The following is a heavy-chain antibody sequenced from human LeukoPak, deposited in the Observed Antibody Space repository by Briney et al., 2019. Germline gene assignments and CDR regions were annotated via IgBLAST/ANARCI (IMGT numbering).Heavy chain of an antibody. Sequence: PSETLSLTCAVYGGSFSGYYWSWIRQPPGKGLEWIGEINHSGSTNYNPSLKSRVTISVDTSKNQFSLKLSSVTAADTAVYYCAKDGRATGAFDIWGQGTMVTVSS. CDR2: INHSGST. J-gene: IGHJ3*02. CDR1: GGSFSGYY. V-gene: IGHV4-34*01. CDR3: AKDGRATGAFDI. D-gene: IGHD1-26*01.